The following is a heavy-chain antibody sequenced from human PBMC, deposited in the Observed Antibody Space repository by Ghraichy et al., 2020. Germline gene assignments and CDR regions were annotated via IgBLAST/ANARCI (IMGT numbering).Heavy chain of an antibody. J-gene: IGHJ6*02. D-gene: IGHD6-6*01. V-gene: IGHV4-34*01. CDR3: ASIAALGSRYYYGMDV. CDR2: INHSGST. CDR1: GGSFSGYY. Sequence: SETLSLTCAVYGGSFSGYYWSWIRQPPGKGLEWIGEINHSGSTNYNPSLKSRVTISVDTSKNQFSLKLSSVTAADTAVYYCASIAALGSRYYYGMDVWGQGTTVTVSS.